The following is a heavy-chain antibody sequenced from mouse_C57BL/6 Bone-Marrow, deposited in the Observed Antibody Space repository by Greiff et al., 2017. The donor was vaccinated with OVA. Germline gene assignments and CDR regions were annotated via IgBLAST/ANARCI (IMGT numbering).Heavy chain of an antibody. D-gene: IGHD1-1*01. CDR3: TRLRDGMAY. CDR1: GFTFSSYA. V-gene: IGHV5-9-1*02. CDR2: ISSGGDYT. J-gene: IGHJ4*01. Sequence: EVKLVESGEGLVKPGGSLKLSCAASGFTFSSYAMPWVRQTPEQRLEWVAYISSGGDYTYYADTVKGRFTISRDNARNTLYLQMSSLKSEDTAMYYCTRLRDGMAYWGQGTSVTVSS.